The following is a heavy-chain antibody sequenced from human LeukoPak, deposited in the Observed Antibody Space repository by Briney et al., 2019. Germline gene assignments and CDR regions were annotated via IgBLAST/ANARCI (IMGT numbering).Heavy chain of an antibody. D-gene: IGHD2-2*01. CDR3: AREVVVPAASLTYYYYYMDV. CDR2: IYYSGST. Sequence: SETLSLTCTVSGGSISSGGYYWSWIRQHPGKGREWIGYIYYSGSTYYNPSLKSRVTISVDTSKNQFSLKLSSVTAADTAVYYCAREVVVPAASLTYYYYYMDVWGKGTTVTVSS. J-gene: IGHJ6*03. V-gene: IGHV4-31*03. CDR1: GGSISSGGYY.